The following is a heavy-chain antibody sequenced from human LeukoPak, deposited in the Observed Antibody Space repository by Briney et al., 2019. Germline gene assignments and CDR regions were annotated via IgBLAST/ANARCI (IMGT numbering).Heavy chain of an antibody. CDR3: AKVEVGSSGWYIGHY. D-gene: IGHD6-19*01. J-gene: IGHJ4*02. CDR2: ISGSGGST. Sequence: GSLRLSCAASGFTFSSYAMSWVRQAPGKGLEWVSAISGSGGSTYYADSVKGRFTISRDNSKNTLYLQMNSLRAEDTAVYYCAKVEVGSSGWYIGHYWGQGTLVTVSS. V-gene: IGHV3-23*01. CDR1: GFTFSSYA.